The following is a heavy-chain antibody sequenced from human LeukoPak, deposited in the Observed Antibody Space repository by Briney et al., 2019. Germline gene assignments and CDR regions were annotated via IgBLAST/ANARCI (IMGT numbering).Heavy chain of an antibody. J-gene: IGHJ4*02. D-gene: IGHD5-18*01. CDR3: AREGRGYSYGFDY. V-gene: IGHV4-39*02. CDR1: GGSISSSSYY. Sequence: SETLSLTCTVSGGSISSSSYYWGWIRQPPGKGLEWIGSIYYSGSTYYNPSLKSRVTISVDTSKNQFSLKLSSVTAADTAVYYCAREGRGYSYGFDYWGQGTLVTVSS. CDR2: IYYSGST.